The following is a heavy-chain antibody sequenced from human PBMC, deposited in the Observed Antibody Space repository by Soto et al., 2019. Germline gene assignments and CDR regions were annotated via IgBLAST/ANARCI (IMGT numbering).Heavy chain of an antibody. CDR3: VRTNHFDY. CDR1: GGSISSGGYY. V-gene: IGHV4-31*03. D-gene: IGHD2-8*01. CDR2: IFYSGTT. Sequence: SETLSLTCTVSGGSISSGGYYWSWIRQHPGKGLEWIGYIFYSGTTYYNPSLKSRVTISVDTSKNQFSLKLSSVTAADTAVYYCVRTNHFDYWGQGSLVTVSS. J-gene: IGHJ4*02.